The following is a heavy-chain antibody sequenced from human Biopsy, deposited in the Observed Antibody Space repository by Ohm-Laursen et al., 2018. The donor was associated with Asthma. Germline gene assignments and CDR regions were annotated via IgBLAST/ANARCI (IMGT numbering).Heavy chain of an antibody. J-gene: IGHJ1*01. V-gene: IGHV3-53*01. Sequence: SLRLSCTASGFTVSTNGMRWVRQPPGKGLEWVSVIYSGGGTYYADSVQGRVTISRDNSKNTLSLQMNSLRAEDTAVYYCARTFHFWSPYHAEHYQLWGQGTLVTVSS. CDR1: GFTVSTNG. D-gene: IGHD3-3*02. CDR3: ARTFHFWSPYHAEHYQL. CDR2: IYSGGGT.